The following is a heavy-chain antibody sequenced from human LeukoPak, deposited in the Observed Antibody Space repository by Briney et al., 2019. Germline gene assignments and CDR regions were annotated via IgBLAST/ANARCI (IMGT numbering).Heavy chain of an antibody. Sequence: ASVKVSCKASGGTFSSYAISWVRQAPGQGLEWMGGIIPIFGTANYAQKFQGRVTITADESTSTAYMELSSLRSEDTAVYYCARLPQLGYCSSTSCYEHFDYWGQGTLVTVSS. CDR1: GGTFSSYA. CDR3: ARLPQLGYCSSTSCYEHFDY. V-gene: IGHV1-69*13. J-gene: IGHJ4*02. CDR2: IIPIFGTA. D-gene: IGHD2-2*01.